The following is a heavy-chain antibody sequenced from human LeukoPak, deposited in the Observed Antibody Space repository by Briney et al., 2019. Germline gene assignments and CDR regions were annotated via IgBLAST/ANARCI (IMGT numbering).Heavy chain of an antibody. D-gene: IGHD5-18*01. J-gene: IGHJ6*02. Sequence: GGSLRLSCAASGFTFSSYWMSWVRQAPGKGPEWVANIKQDGSEKHYVDSVKGRFTISRDNAKNSLYLQMNSLRAEDTAVYYCARDTAMAPFWYYYYGMDVWGQGTTVTVSS. CDR3: ARDTAMAPFWYYYYGMDV. V-gene: IGHV3-7*01. CDR1: GFTFSSYW. CDR2: IKQDGSEK.